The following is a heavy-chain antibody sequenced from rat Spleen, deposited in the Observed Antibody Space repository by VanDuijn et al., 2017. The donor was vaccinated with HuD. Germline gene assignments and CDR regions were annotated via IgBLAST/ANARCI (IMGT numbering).Heavy chain of an antibody. CDR2: ISPSGGST. D-gene: IGHD1-6*01. Sequence: EVQLVESGGGLVQPGRSMKLSCAALGFTFSNYGMHWIRQAPTKGLEWVASISPSGGSTYYRDSVKGRFTISRDNAKSSLYLQMDSLRSEDTATYYCTTGVYYGLLLLFDYWGQGVMVTVSS. CDR1: GFTFSNYG. CDR3: TTGVYYGLLLLFDY. J-gene: IGHJ2*01. V-gene: IGHV5-19*01.